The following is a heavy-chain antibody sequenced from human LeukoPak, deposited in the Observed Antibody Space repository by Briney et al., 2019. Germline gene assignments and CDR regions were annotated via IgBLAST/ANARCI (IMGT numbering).Heavy chain of an antibody. J-gene: IGHJ6*04. D-gene: IGHD4-17*01. CDR3: ARGSAVSTDVYYYYGMDV. V-gene: IGHV1-2*04. CDR2: INPNSGGT. CDR1: GYTFTGYY. Sequence: ASVKVSCKASGYTFTGYYMHWVRQAPGQGLEWMGWINPNSGGTNYAQTFQGWVTMTRDTSISTAYMELSRLRSDDTAVYYCARGSAVSTDVYYYYGMDVWGKGTTVTVSS.